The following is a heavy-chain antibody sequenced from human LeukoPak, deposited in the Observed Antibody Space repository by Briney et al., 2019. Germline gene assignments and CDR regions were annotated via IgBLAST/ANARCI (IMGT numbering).Heavy chain of an antibody. V-gene: IGHV3-30*18. CDR3: AKDKYNFWSGSNYYYMDV. CDR2: ISYDGSNK. Sequence: GGSLRLSCAASGFTFSTYDMHWVRQAPGKGLEWVAVISYDGSNKYYADSVKGRFTISRDNSKNTLYLQMNSLRAEDTAVYYCAKDKYNFWSGSNYYYMDVWGKGTTVTVSS. D-gene: IGHD3-3*01. CDR1: GFTFSTYD. J-gene: IGHJ6*03.